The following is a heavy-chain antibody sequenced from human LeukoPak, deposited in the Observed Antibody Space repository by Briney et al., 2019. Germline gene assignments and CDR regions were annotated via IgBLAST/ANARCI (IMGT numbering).Heavy chain of an antibody. CDR2: INHSGST. Sequence: RSSETLSLTCAVYGGSFSGYYWSWIRQPPGKGLEWIGEINHSGSTNYNPSLKSRVTISVDTSKNQFSLKLSSVTAADTAVYYCARGDWFGGRGFDYWGQGTLVTVSS. V-gene: IGHV4-34*01. J-gene: IGHJ4*02. CDR1: GGSFSGYY. D-gene: IGHD3-10*01. CDR3: ARGDWFGGRGFDY.